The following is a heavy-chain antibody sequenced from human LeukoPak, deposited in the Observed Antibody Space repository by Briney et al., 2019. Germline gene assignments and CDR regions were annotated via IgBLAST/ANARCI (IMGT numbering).Heavy chain of an antibody. CDR1: GYTFTEYY. D-gene: IGHD3-10*01. V-gene: IGHV1-2*02. J-gene: IGHJ4*02. Sequence: GASVKVSCKASGYTFTEYYMHWVRQAPGQGLEWMGWINPNSGGANYAENFQGRVTMTRDTSTSTVYMELSSLRSEDTAVYYCASELSRGDEGFDYWGQGTLVTVSS. CDR2: INPNSGGA. CDR3: ASELSRGDEGFDY.